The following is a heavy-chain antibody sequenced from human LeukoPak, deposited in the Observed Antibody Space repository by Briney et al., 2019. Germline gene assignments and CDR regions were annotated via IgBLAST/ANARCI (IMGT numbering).Heavy chain of an antibody. CDR2: ISYDGSNK. Sequence: PGRSLRLSCAASGFTFSNYGMHWVRQAPGKGLEWVAVISYDGSNKYYADSVKGRFTISRDNSKNTFYLQMISLRAEDTAVYYCAKDGGLTVTTHDAFDIWGQGTMATVSS. CDR1: GFTFSNYG. CDR3: AKDGGLTVTTHDAFDI. V-gene: IGHV3-30*18. J-gene: IGHJ3*02. D-gene: IGHD4-17*01.